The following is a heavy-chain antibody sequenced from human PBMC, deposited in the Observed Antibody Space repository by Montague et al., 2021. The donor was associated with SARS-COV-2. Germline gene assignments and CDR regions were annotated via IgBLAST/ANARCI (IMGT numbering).Heavy chain of an antibody. CDR3: ARGSGWMGNAFDI. J-gene: IGHJ3*02. Sequence: SETLSLTCTVSGGSISSYYWSWIRQPPGKGLEWIGYIYYSGSTNYNPSLKSRVTISVDTPKNQFSLKLSSVTAADMAVYYCARGSGWMGNAFDIWGQGTMVTVSS. V-gene: IGHV4-59*01. D-gene: IGHD6-19*01. CDR1: GGSISSYY. CDR2: IYYSGST.